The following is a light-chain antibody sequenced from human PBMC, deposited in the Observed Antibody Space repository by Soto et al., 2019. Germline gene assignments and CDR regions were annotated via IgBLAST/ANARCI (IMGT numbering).Light chain of an antibody. CDR1: QSVSTT. V-gene: IGKV3-11*01. J-gene: IGKJ4*01. CDR2: GAS. Sequence: EIVLPPSPATLSVSPGQRASLSCRASQSVSTTVAWYHQKPGQAPRLLVYGASTRASGIPARFSGSGSGTDFTLTISSLEPEDFAVYYCQQRSIWPVFGGGTKVDIK. CDR3: QQRSIWPV.